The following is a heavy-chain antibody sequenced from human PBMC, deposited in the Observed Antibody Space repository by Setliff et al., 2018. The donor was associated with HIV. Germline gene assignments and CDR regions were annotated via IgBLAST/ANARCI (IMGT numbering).Heavy chain of an antibody. J-gene: IGHJ5*02. CDR2: IFYTGRT. CDR1: GGSTGSSDYY. V-gene: IGHV4-39*07. CDR3: ARRGKTENSYVLNWFDP. D-gene: IGHD5-18*01. Sequence: SETLSLTCTVSGGSTGSSDYYWGWIRQPPGKGLEWIGSIFYTGRTTYNPSLRSRVTISLDTSKTQFSLSLTSVTAADTAMYYCARRGKTENSYVLNWFDPWGQGILVTVSS.